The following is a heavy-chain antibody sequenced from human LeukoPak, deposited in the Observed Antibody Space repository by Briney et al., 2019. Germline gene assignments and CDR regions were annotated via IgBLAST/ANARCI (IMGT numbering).Heavy chain of an antibody. J-gene: IGHJ6*03. CDR2: INHSGST. CDR3: ARRSSCSGGSCYLTDYYYYYMDV. V-gene: IGHV4-34*01. D-gene: IGHD2-15*01. CDR1: GGSFSGYY. Sequence: SETLSLTCAVYGGSFSGYYRSWIRQPPGKGLEWIGEINHSGSTNYNPSLKSRVTISVDTSKNQFSLKLSSVTAADTAVYYCARRSSCSGGSCYLTDYYYYYMDVWGKGTTVTISS.